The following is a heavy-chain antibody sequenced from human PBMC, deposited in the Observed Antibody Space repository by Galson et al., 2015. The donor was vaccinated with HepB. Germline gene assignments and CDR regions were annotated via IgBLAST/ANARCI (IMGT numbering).Heavy chain of an antibody. CDR1: GGTFSSYT. D-gene: IGHD1-26*01. CDR3: ARGGDNKGIYYYYYGMDV. J-gene: IGHJ6*02. V-gene: IGHV1-69*02. CDR2: IIPILGIA. Sequence: SVKVSCKASGGTFSSYTISWVRQAPGQGLEWMGRIIPILGIANYAQKFQGRVTITADKSTSTAYMELSSLRSEDTAVYYCARGGDNKGIYYYYYGMDVWGQGTTVTVSS.